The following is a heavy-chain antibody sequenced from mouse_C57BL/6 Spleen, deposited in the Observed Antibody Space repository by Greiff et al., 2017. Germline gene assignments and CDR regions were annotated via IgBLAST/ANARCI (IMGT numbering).Heavy chain of an antibody. Sequence: VQLQQPGAELVRPGSSVKLSCKASGYTFTSYWMHWVKQRPIQGLEWIGNIDPSDSETHYNQKFKDKATLTVDKSSSTAYMQLSSLTSEDSAVYYCARDAYYSNYEGAMDYWGQGTSVTVSS. CDR2: IDPSDSET. CDR3: ARDAYYSNYEGAMDY. D-gene: IGHD2-5*01. J-gene: IGHJ4*01. V-gene: IGHV1-52*01. CDR1: GYTFTSYW.